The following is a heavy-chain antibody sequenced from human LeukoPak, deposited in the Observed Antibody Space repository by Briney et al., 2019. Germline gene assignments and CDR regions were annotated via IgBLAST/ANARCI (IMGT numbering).Heavy chain of an antibody. CDR1: GYTFTTYG. D-gene: IGHD1-1*01. CDR3: ARDRDWNLDY. Sequence: ALVKVSCKASGYTFTTYGISWVRQAPGQGLEWMGRISAYKGNTNYAQKFQGRVTMTTDTSTSTAYMELRSLTSDDTAVYYCARDRDWNLDYWGQGTLVTVSS. J-gene: IGHJ4*02. V-gene: IGHV1-18*01. CDR2: ISAYKGNT.